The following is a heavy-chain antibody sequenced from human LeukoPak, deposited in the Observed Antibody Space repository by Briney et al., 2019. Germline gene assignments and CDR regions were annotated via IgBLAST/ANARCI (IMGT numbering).Heavy chain of an antibody. CDR2: ISGSGSRT. V-gene: IGHV3-23*01. CDR1: RFTFSNYG. Sequence: GGSLRLSCAASRFTFSNYGMTWVRQVPGKGLEWVSGISGSGSRTYYADSVKGRFTISRDNSKNTLYLQMNSLRAEDTAIYYCAKKEITMIGAFDYWGQGTLVTVSS. D-gene: IGHD3-22*01. CDR3: AKKEITMIGAFDY. J-gene: IGHJ4*02.